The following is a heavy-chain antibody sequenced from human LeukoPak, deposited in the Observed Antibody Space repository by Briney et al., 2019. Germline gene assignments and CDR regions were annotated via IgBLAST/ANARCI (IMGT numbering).Heavy chain of an antibody. CDR1: GGSISSYY. V-gene: IGHV4-34*01. D-gene: IGHD2-2*01. CDR3: ARGSSTAPYYYYGMDV. Sequence: SETLSLTCTVSGGSISSYYWSWIRQPPGKGLEWIGEINHSGSTNYNPSLKSRVTISVDTSKNQFSLKLSSVTAADTAVYYCARGSSTAPYYYYGMDVWGQGTTVTVSS. CDR2: INHSGST. J-gene: IGHJ6*02.